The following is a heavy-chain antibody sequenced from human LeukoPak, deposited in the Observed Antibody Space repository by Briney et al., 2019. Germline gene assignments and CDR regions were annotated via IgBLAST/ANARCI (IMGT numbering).Heavy chain of an antibody. Sequence: ASVKVSCKTSEYPFTSYYIHWVRQAPGQGLEWMGLINPGSGSTSYAQKFLGRVTMTRDTSTSTVHMDLSSLRSEDMAVYYCARPGSPAAGASDFHHWGQGTLVTVSS. CDR1: EYPFTSYY. J-gene: IGHJ1*01. CDR2: INPGSGST. D-gene: IGHD6-13*01. V-gene: IGHV1-46*01. CDR3: ARPGSPAAGASDFHH.